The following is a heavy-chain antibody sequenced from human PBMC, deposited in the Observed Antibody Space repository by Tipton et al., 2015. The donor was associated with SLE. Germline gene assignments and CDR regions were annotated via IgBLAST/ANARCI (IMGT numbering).Heavy chain of an antibody. V-gene: IGHV3-21*01. J-gene: IGHJ3*02. CDR2: ISSSSTYI. D-gene: IGHD2-21*01. Sequence: SLRLSCAASGFTSTTYSLNWVRQAPGKGLEWVSSISSSSTYIYYADSVKGRFTISRDNAKNSLYLQMNSLRAEDTAVYYCARRYSGDAFDIWGQGTMVTVSS. CDR1: GFTSTTYS. CDR3: ARRYSGDAFDI.